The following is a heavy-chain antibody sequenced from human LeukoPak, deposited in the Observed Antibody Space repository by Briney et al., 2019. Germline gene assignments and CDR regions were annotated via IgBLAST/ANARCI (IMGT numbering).Heavy chain of an antibody. D-gene: IGHD1-26*01. Sequence: QPGGSLRLSCAASGFTFDDYAMHWVRQAPGKGLEWVSLISWDGGSTYYADSVKDRFTISRDNSKNSLYLQMNSLRAEDTALYYCAKAWEGDGYMDVWGKGTTVTVSS. CDR2: ISWDGGST. CDR1: GFTFDDYA. J-gene: IGHJ6*03. V-gene: IGHV3-43D*03. CDR3: AKAWEGDGYMDV.